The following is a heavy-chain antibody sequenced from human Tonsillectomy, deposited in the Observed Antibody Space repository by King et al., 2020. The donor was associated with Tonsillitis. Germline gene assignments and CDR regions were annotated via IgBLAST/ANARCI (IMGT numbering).Heavy chain of an antibody. Sequence: VQLVESGGDLVKPGGSLRLSCAASGFTFSSYNMNWVRQAAGKGLEWVSSISSNGSSIYYADSVKGRFTISRDNAKSSLYLQMNSLRVEDTAVYYCARVRSASYYPPDSWGQGTLVTVSS. D-gene: IGHD4-11*01. CDR1: GFTFSSYN. CDR2: ISSNGSSI. V-gene: IGHV3-21*01. J-gene: IGHJ5*01. CDR3: ARVRSASYYPPDS.